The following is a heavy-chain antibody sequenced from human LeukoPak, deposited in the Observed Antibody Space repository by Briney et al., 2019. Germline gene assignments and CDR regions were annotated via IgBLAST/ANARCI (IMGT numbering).Heavy chain of an antibody. CDR2: ISASGGST. J-gene: IGHJ4*02. D-gene: IGHD3-16*01. CDR1: IFLFSTYA. V-gene: IGHV3-23*01. CDR3: VPARGDEPPGAY. Sequence: GGSLRLSCAGSIFLFSTYAMSWVRQAPGKGLEWVSTISASGGSTYYADSVKGRFTISRDNSKNTVHLQMNSLTAEDTAVYYCVPARGDEPPGAYWGQGTLVTVSS.